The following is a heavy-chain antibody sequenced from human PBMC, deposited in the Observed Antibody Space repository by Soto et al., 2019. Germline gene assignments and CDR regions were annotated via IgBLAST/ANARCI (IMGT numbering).Heavy chain of an antibody. V-gene: IGHV1-46*01. Sequence: ASVKVSCKTSGYTFSAYYVHWARRAPGRGFQWLGWINPSNEITTFSEFFQGRVTMTRDTSTSTVYMELSSLRSEDTAVYYCASSAPDSSGQDYWGQGTLVTVSS. D-gene: IGHD3-22*01. CDR1: GYTFSAYY. CDR3: ASSAPDSSGQDY. CDR2: INPSNEIT. J-gene: IGHJ4*02.